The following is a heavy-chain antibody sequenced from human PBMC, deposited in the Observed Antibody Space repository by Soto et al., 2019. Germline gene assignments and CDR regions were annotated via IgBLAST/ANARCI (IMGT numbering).Heavy chain of an antibody. D-gene: IGHD2-2*01. CDR1: GFIFSNYA. CDR3: ARDKGCSTTTCHWNAFDI. Sequence: EVQLLESGGGLVQPGGSLRLSCAASGFIFSNYALSWVRQAPGKGLEWVSAISGSGAGTYYADSVKGRFTISRDNSKNTLYLQMNSLRAEDTAVYYCARDKGCSTTTCHWNAFDIWGQGTMVTVSS. CDR2: ISGSGAGT. V-gene: IGHV3-23*01. J-gene: IGHJ3*02.